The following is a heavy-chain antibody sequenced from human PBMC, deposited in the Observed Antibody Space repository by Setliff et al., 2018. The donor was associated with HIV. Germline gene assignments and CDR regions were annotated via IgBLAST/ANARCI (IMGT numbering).Heavy chain of an antibody. D-gene: IGHD3-9*01. CDR1: GFTFSSYS. V-gene: IGHV3-7*01. CDR3: VREGEYFDTIGHYFVRXFFDL. J-gene: IGHJ3*01. CDR2: MKYDGTEI. Sequence: PGGSLRLSCAASGFTFSSYSMNWVRQAPGKGLEWVANMKYDGTEIYYVDAVKGRFTISRDNAKKSVFRHRNSLRGEDTAVYYCVREGEYFDTIGHYFVRXFFDLWGQGTMVTVSS.